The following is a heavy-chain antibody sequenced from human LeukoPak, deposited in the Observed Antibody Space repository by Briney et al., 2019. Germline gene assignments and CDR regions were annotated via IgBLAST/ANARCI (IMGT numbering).Heavy chain of an antibody. D-gene: IGHD2-2*01. V-gene: IGHV3-9*01. CDR2: ISWNSCSI. CDR3: AKDIGGKCSSTSCYFPYYYYGMDV. CDR1: GFTFDDYA. Sequence: GRSLRLSCAASGFTFDDYAMHWVRQAPGKGLEWVSGISWNSCSIGYADSVKGRFTISRDNAKNSLYLQMNSLRAEDTALYYCAKDIGGKCSSTSCYFPYYYYGMDVWGQGTTVTVSS. J-gene: IGHJ6*02.